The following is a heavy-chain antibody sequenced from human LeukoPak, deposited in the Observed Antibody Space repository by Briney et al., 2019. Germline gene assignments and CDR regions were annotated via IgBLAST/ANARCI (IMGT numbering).Heavy chain of an antibody. V-gene: IGHV1-46*01. CDR2: INPSGGST. Sequence: ASVKVSCKASGYTFTSYYMHWVRQAPGQGLEWMGIINPSGGSTSYAQKFQGRVTMTRDMSTSTVYMELSSLRSEDTAVYYCARGPNYYDSSGYYHSAYYMDVWSKGTTVTVSS. CDR1: GYTFTSYY. D-gene: IGHD3-22*01. J-gene: IGHJ6*03. CDR3: ARGPNYYDSSGYYHSAYYMDV.